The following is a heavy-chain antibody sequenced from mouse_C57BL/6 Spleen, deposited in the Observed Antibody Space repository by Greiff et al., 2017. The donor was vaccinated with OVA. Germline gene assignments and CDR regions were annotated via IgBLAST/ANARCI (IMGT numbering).Heavy chain of an antibody. J-gene: IGHJ1*03. CDR3: ARGGYYYGSPWYFDV. CDR2: IFPGSGST. D-gene: IGHD1-1*01. Sequence: QVQLQQSGPELVKPGASVKISCKASGYTFTDYYINWVKQRPGQGLEWIGWIFPGSGSTYYNEKFKGKATLTVDKSSSTAYMLLSSLTSEDSTVYFCARGGYYYGSPWYFDVWGTGTTVTVSS. CDR1: GYTFTDYY. V-gene: IGHV1-75*01.